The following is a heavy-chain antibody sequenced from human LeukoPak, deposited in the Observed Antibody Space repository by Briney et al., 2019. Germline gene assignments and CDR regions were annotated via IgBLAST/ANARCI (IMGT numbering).Heavy chain of an antibody. CDR2: QYDSGDT. V-gene: IGHV4-59*01. D-gene: IGHD3-10*01. J-gene: IGHJ6*02. Sequence: SETLSLTCIASGDSMRSYYWSWIRQAPGKGLEWLGHQYDSGDTNYNPSLKGRGSISVDTSRSQFSLRLRSVTAADTAVYYSARDSRYYSGWFDDGLDVWGPGTTVTVSS. CDR1: GDSMRSYY. CDR3: ARDSRYYSGWFDDGLDV.